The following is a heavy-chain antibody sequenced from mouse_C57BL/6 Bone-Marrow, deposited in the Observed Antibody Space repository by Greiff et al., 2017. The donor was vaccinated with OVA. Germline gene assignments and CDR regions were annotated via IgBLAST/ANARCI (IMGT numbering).Heavy chain of an antibody. CDR1: GYTFTSYW. V-gene: IGHV1-50*01. D-gene: IGHD1-1*01. J-gene: IGHJ2*01. CDR3: ARYYYGSSDY. Sequence: QVQLQQPGAELVKPGASVKLSCKASGYTFTSYWMQWVKQRPGQGLEWIGEIDPSDSYTNYNQKFKGKATLTVDTSSSTAYMQLSSLTSEDSAVYYRARYYYGSSDYWGQGTTLTVSS. CDR2: IDPSDSYT.